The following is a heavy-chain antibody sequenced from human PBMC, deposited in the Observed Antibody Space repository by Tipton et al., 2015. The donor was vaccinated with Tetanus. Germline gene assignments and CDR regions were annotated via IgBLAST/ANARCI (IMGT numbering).Heavy chain of an antibody. V-gene: IGHV4-61*01. CDR3: ARDRGLTTSGGIGMDV. Sequence: TLSLTCTVSGGSVSSGNYYWSWIRQPPGKGLEWIGYIYYSGSTNYNPSLKSRVTISVDTSKNQFSLKLTSVTAADTAVYYCARDRGLTTSGGIGMDVWGQGTTVTVSS. J-gene: IGHJ6*02. CDR1: GGSVSSGNYY. CDR2: IYYSGST. D-gene: IGHD4-17*01.